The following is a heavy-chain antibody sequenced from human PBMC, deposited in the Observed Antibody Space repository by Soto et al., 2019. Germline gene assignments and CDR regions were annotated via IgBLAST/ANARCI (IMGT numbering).Heavy chain of an antibody. V-gene: IGHV3-7*02. D-gene: IGHD6-13*01. Sequence: GGSLRLSCAASGFSLINFWMAWVRQTGKGLEWVANINSDGSGKYYADSVKGRLTISRDNAKNSLYLQMNSLRAEDTAVYYCARHPERIAQIGWFDPWGQGTLVTVSS. J-gene: IGHJ5*02. CDR1: GFSLINFW. CDR3: ARHPERIAQIGWFDP. CDR2: INSDGSGK.